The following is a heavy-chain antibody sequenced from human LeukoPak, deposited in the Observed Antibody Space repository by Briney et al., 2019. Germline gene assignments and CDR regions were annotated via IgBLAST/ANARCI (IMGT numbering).Heavy chain of an antibody. J-gene: IGHJ4*02. CDR3: ARDLRGSSSWYDY. CDR1: GGTFSSYA. D-gene: IGHD6-13*01. CDR2: IIPILGIA. V-gene: IGHV1-69*04. Sequence: ASVKVSCKASGGTFSSYAISWVRQAPGQGLEWMGRIIPILGIANYAQKFQGRVTITADKSTSTAYMELSSLRSEDTAVFYCARDLRGSSSWYDYWGQGTLVTVSS.